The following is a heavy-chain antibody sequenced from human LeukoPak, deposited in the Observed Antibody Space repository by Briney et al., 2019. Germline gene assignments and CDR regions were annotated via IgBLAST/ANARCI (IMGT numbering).Heavy chain of an antibody. CDR2: IKSKTDGGTT. CDR3: TAHYYDSSGYSLGDY. Sequence: GGSLRLSCAASGFTFSNAWMSWVRQAPGKGLEWVGRIKSKTDGGTTDYAATVKGRFTISRDDSKNTLYLQMNSLKTEDTAVYYCTAHYYDSSGYSLGDYWGQGTLVTVSS. CDR1: GFTFSNAW. D-gene: IGHD3-22*01. J-gene: IGHJ4*02. V-gene: IGHV3-15*01.